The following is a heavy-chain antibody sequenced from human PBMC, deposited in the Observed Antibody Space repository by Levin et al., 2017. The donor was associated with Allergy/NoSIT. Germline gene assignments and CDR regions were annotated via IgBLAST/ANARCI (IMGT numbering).Heavy chain of an antibody. CDR1: GGTFSSYT. V-gene: IGHV1-69*02. D-gene: IGHD3-10*01. CDR2: IIPILGIA. CDR3: ARARGFGELPTDY. Sequence: ASVKVSCKASGGTFSSYTISWVRQAPGQGLEWMGRIIPILGIANYAQKFQGRVTITADKSTSTAYMELSSLRSEDTAVYYCARARGFGELPTDYWGQGTLVTVSS. J-gene: IGHJ4*02.